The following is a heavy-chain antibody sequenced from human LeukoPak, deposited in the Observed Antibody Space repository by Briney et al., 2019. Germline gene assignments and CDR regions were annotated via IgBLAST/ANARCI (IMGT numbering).Heavy chain of an antibody. CDR2: ISWNSGSI. CDR3: AKVTAAAGTKWAFDY. Sequence: GGSLRLSCAASGFTFDDYAMHWVRQAPGKGLEWVSGISWNSGSIGYADSVKGRFTISRDNAKNSLYLQMNSLRAEDTALYYCAKVTAAAGTKWAFDYWGQGTLVTVSS. V-gene: IGHV3-9*01. CDR1: GFTFDDYA. D-gene: IGHD6-13*01. J-gene: IGHJ4*02.